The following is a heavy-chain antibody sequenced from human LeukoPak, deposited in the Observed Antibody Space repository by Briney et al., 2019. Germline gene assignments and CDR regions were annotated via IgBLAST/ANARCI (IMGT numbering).Heavy chain of an antibody. D-gene: IGHD3-22*01. J-gene: IGHJ4*02. Sequence: PSETLSLTCTVSGYSISSGYYWGWIRQPPGKGLEWIGSIYHSGSTYYNPSLKSRVTMSVDTSKNQFSLKLSSVTAADTAVYYCARDRYYDSSGNFDYWGQGTLVTVSS. CDR1: GYSISSGYY. CDR2: IYHSGST. CDR3: ARDRYYDSSGNFDY. V-gene: IGHV4-38-2*02.